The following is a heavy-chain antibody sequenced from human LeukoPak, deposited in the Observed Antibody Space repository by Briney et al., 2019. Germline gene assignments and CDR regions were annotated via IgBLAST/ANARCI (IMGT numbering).Heavy chain of an antibody. CDR2: IRYDGSDK. V-gene: IGHV3-30*02. CDR1: GFTFNNYG. J-gene: IGHJ4*02. Sequence: PGGSLRLSCAASGFTFNNYGMHWVRQTPGKGLEWVAFIRYDGSDKYYADSVKGRFTVSRDNSKNTVYLQMNSLRAEDTALYYCAKDQGKYGIWSGFHYWGQGTRVTVSS. D-gene: IGHD3-3*01. CDR3: AKDQGKYGIWSGFHY.